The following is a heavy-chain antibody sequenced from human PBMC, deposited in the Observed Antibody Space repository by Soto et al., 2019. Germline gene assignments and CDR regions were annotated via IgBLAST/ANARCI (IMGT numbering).Heavy chain of an antibody. D-gene: IGHD2-15*01. V-gene: IGHV4-59*11. CDR3: SRLGSGLQY. CDR2: VYYNERT. J-gene: IGHJ4*02. CDR1: GRSISCHY. Sequence: LSLTRTLSGRSISCHYRSWIRQPPGKGLEWVEYVYYNERTNYNPSLKSRVTMSIDTSKNQSALSLSSVTAADTAVYYCSRLGSGLQYLGQGTLVTVSS.